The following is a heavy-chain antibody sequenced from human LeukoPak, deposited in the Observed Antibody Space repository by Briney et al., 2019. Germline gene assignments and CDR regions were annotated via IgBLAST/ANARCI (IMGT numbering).Heavy chain of an antibody. J-gene: IGHJ5*02. V-gene: IGHV4-4*07. CDR2: IYTSGST. CDR3: ARGRYYYGSGSYYNVGWFDP. CDR1: GGSISSYY. D-gene: IGHD3-10*01. Sequence: PSETLSLTCTVSGGSISSYYWSWIRQPAGKGLEWIGRIYTSGSTNYNPSLKSRVTMSVDTSKNQFSLKLSSVTAADTAVYYCARGRYYYGSGSYYNVGWFDPWGQGTLVTVSS.